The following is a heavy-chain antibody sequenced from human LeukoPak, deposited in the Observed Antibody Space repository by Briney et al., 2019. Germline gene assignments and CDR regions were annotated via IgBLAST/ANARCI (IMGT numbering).Heavy chain of an antibody. CDR2: IYTSGST. J-gene: IGHJ6*03. CDR3: ARISSSWYNNYYYYYMDV. V-gene: IGHV4-4*07. CDR1: GGSISSYY. D-gene: IGHD6-13*01. Sequence: SETLSLTCTVSGGSISSYYWSWIRQPAGKGLEWIGRIYTSGSTNYNPSLKSRVTMSVDTSKNQFSLKLSSVTAADTAVYYCARISSSWYNNYYYYYMDVWGKGTTVTISS.